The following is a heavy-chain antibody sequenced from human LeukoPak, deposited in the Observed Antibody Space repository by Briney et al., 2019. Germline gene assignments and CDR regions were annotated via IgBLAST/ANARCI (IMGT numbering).Heavy chain of an antibody. V-gene: IGHV4-38-2*02. CDR1: GYSISSGYY. Sequence: PSETLSLTCTVSGYSISSGYYWGWIRQPPGKGLEWIGSIYHSGSTYYNPSLKSRVTISVDTSKNQFSLKLSSVTAADTAVYCCARVEMATIPYYYYYMDVWGKGTTVTVSS. CDR3: ARVEMATIPYYYYYMDV. J-gene: IGHJ6*03. CDR2: IYHSGST. D-gene: IGHD5-24*01.